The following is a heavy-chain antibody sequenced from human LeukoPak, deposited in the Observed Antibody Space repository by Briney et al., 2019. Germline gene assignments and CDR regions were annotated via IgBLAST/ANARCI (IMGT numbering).Heavy chain of an antibody. CDR2: ISGSGGTT. CDR1: GFTFSSYA. J-gene: IGHJ4*02. Sequence: PGGSLRLSCAASGFTFSSYAMNWVRQAPGKGLEWVSSISGSGGTTYYAGSVKGRFTISRDNSKNTLFLQMNSLRAEDTAVYYCAKDGCTNGVCFFDYWGQGTLVTVSS. D-gene: IGHD2-8*01. CDR3: AKDGCTNGVCFFDY. V-gene: IGHV3-23*01.